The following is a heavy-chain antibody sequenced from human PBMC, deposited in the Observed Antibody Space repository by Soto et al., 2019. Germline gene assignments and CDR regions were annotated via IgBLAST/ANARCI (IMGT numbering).Heavy chain of an antibody. CDR3: ARHGVLGEWLVAGYYYYGMDV. V-gene: IGHV5-51*01. D-gene: IGHD6-19*01. Sequence: PGESLKISCKGSGYSFTSYWIGWVRQMPGKGLEWIGIMYPGDSDARYSPSFQGQVTISADKSISTAYLQWSSLKASDTAMYYCARHGVLGEWLVAGYYYYGMDVWGQGTTVTVSS. CDR1: GYSFTSYW. J-gene: IGHJ6*02. CDR2: MYPGDSDA.